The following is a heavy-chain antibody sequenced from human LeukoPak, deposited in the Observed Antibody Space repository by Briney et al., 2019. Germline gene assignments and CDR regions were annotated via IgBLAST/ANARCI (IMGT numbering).Heavy chain of an antibody. CDR2: IIPIFGTA. J-gene: IGHJ4*02. CDR1: GGTFSNYA. Sequence: SVKVSCKASGGTFSNYAISWVRQAPGQGLEWMGGIIPIFGTAQYAQKFQGRVTITTDESTSTAYMELSSLRSEDTAVYYCASLGYCSGGSCYSINDYWGQGTLVTVSS. V-gene: IGHV1-69*05. CDR3: ASLGYCSGGSCYSINDY. D-gene: IGHD2-15*01.